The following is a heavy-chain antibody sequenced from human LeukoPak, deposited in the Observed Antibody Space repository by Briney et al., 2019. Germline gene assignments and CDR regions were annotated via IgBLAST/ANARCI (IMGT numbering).Heavy chain of an antibody. CDR2: ISINRGNT. CDR3: ARDVGITVADSFDP. CDR1: GYTSTNYG. D-gene: IGHD6-19*01. J-gene: IGHJ5*02. Sequence: ASVTVSCKASGYTSTNYGISWVRQAPGQGLEWMGWISINRGNTNYAQKFQGRVSMTTDTSTSAPYMELRGLRSDDTAMYYCARDVGITVADSFDPWGQGTLVTVSS. V-gene: IGHV1-18*01.